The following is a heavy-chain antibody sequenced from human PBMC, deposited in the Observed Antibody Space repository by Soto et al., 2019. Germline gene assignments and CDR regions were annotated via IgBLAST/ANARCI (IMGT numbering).Heavy chain of an antibody. D-gene: IGHD6-6*01. J-gene: IGHJ4*02. CDR3: ARGRASRSYTFDY. Sequence: EVQLVESGGGLVQPGGSLRLSCAASGFTFSSYSMNWVRQAPGKGLEWVSYITSGSSTIYYADSVKGRFTISRDNAKNALFRQMNSLSDDDTAVYYCARGRASRSYTFDYWGQGALVTVSS. CDR2: ITSGSSTI. V-gene: IGHV3-48*02. CDR1: GFTFSSYS.